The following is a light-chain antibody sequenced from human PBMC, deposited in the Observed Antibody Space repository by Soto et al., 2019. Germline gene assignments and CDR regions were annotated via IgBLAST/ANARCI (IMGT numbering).Light chain of an antibody. J-gene: IGKJ4*01. V-gene: IGKV2-28*01. Sequence: DIVMTQSPLSLPVTPGEPASISCRSSQSLLHSNGYNYLDWYLQKPGQSPQLLIYLGSNRASGVPDRFSGRGSGTDFTLKISRVEAEDVGVYYCMQALQTRAFGGGTKVEIK. CDR3: MQALQTRA. CDR2: LGS. CDR1: QSLLHSNGYNY.